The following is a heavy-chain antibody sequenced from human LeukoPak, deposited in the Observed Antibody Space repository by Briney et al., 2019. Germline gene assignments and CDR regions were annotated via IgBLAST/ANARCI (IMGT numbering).Heavy chain of an antibody. CDR1: GFSINTYT. V-gene: IGHV3-23*01. CDR2: IRNSDGMT. J-gene: IGHJ4*02. CDR3: AKGLERESRLDS. Sequence: GGSLRLSCDASGFSINTYTIYWVRQAPGQWREWVSGIRNSDGMTYYADSVRGRFTISTDNSKNTLYLQMNSLRAEDTALYYCAKGLERESRLDSWGQGTMVTVSS. D-gene: IGHD1-1*01.